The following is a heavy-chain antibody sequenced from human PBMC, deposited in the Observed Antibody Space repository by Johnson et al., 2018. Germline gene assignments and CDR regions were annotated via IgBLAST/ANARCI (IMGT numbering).Heavy chain of an antibody. CDR1: GFTFGDYA. CDR2: ISWNSGSL. J-gene: IGHJ3*01. CDR3: VKDLRYSYGYGTACFHV. D-gene: IGHD5-18*01. V-gene: IGHV3-9*01. Sequence: EVQLLESGGGLVQPGRSLRLSCAASGFTFGDYAMHWVRQAPGKGLEWVSGISWNSGSLGYADSVKGRFHISRDNVKNSLYLQMINLRAEDTAWYYCVKDLRYSYGYGTACFHVWGQGTMFTVSS.